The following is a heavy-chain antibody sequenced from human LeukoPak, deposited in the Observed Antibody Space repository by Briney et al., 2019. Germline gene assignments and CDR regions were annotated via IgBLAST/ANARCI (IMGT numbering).Heavy chain of an antibody. CDR2: ISGSGGST. J-gene: IGHJ4*02. Sequence: PGGSLRLSCAASGFTFSSYAMSWVRQAPGKGLEWVSAISGSGGSTYYADSVKGRFTISRDSSKNTLYLQMNSLRAEDTAVYYCAKDGPIVGATIPGYWGQGTLVTVSS. CDR1: GFTFSSYA. V-gene: IGHV3-23*01. D-gene: IGHD1-26*01. CDR3: AKDGPIVGATIPGY.